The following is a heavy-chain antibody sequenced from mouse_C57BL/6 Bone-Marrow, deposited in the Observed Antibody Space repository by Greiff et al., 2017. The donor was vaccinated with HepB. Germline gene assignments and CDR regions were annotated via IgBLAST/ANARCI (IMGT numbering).Heavy chain of an antibody. CDR3: ARLNPLYYYAMDY. J-gene: IGHJ4*01. Sequence: QVQLKQSGPELVKPGASVKISCKASGYAFSSSWMNWVKQRPGKGLEWIGRIYPGDGDTNYNGKFKSKATLTVDTSSSTAYMQISSLTSEDSAVYYCARLNPLYYYAMDYWGQGTSVTVSS. CDR2: IYPGDGDT. D-gene: IGHD1-3*01. CDR1: GYAFSSSW. V-gene: IGHV1-82*01.